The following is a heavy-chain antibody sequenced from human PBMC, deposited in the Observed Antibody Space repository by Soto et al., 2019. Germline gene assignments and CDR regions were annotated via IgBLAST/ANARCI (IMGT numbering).Heavy chain of an antibody. Sequence: EVQLVESGGGLVQPGGSLRLSCAASGFTFSSYSMNWVRQAPGKGLEWVSYISSSSSTIYYADSVKGRFTISRDNAKNSLYLQMNSLRDADTAVYYCAREYFDWSNWFDPWGQGTLVTVSS. CDR1: GFTFSSYS. CDR3: AREYFDWSNWFDP. D-gene: IGHD3-9*01. V-gene: IGHV3-48*02. CDR2: ISSSSSTI. J-gene: IGHJ5*02.